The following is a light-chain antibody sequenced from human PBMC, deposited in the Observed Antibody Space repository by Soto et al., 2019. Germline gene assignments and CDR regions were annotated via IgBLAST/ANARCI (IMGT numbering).Light chain of an antibody. J-gene: IGKJ1*01. CDR3: QQYNNWPRT. Sequence: MTTSPSSLSASVGARATLSCRASQSVSSNLAWYQQKPGQAPRLLIYGASTRATGIPARFSGSGSGTEFTLTISSLQSEDFAVYYCQQYNNWPRTFGQGTKVDIK. V-gene: IGKV3-15*01. CDR1: QSVSSN. CDR2: GAS.